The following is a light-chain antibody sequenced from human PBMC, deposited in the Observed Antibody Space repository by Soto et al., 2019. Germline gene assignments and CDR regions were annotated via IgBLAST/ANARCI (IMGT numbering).Light chain of an antibody. CDR1: ISDVGGYIY. CDR3: CSYAGNSLWV. V-gene: IGLV2-11*01. J-gene: IGLJ3*02. CDR2: DVS. Sequence: QSALTQPRSVSGSPGQSVTIACTGTISDVGGYIYVSWYQQHPGKAPKLKIYDVSKWPSGVPDRFSGSKSGNTASLTISGLQAEDEADYYCCSYAGNSLWVFGGGTKLTVL.